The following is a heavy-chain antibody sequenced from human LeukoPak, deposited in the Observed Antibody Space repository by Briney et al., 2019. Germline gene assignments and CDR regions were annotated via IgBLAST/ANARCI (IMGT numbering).Heavy chain of an antibody. V-gene: IGHV3-23*01. CDR1: GFTFIKYS. CDR3: AKFGPSSHTRYYYYMDV. J-gene: IGHJ6*03. D-gene: IGHD3-10*01. Sequence: GGSLRLSCAASGFTFIKYSMTWVRQAPGKGLEWVAAITGSGAFTDYADSVKGRFTISRDNSKNTLYLQMNRLRPEDAAVYYCAKFGPSSHTRYYYYMDVWGKGTTVTISS. CDR2: ITGSGAFT.